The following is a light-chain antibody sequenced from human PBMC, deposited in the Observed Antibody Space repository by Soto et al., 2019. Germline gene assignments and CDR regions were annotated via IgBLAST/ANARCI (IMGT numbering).Light chain of an antibody. Sequence: DVVMTQSPLSLPVTLGQPASISCRSSQSLVYSDGNTYLTWFQQRPGQSPRRLIYKVSNRDSGVPDRFSGSGSGTDFTLKIRRVEAEDVADYYCMQGTHWPWTFGQGTKVEIK. V-gene: IGKV2-30*01. CDR2: KVS. J-gene: IGKJ1*01. CDR1: QSLVYSDGNTY. CDR3: MQGTHWPWT.